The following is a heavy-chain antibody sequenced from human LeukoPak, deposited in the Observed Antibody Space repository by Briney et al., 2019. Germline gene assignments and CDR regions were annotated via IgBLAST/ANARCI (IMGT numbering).Heavy chain of an antibody. CDR1: GGSISSSSYY. CDR3: ASITIFGVVSDY. D-gene: IGHD3-3*01. CDR2: IYYSGST. V-gene: IGHV4-39*01. J-gene: IGHJ4*02. Sequence: PSETLSLTCTVSGGSISSSSYYWGWIRQPPGKGLEWIGSIYYSGSTYYNPSLKSRVTISVDTSKNQFSLKLSSVTAADTAVYYCASITIFGVVSDYWGQGTLVTVSS.